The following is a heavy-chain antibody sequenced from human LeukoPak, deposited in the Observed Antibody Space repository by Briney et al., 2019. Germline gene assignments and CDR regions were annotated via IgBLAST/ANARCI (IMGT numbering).Heavy chain of an antibody. CDR2: INPSGGST. Sequence: ASVKVSCKASGYTFTSYYMHWVRQAPGQGLEWMGIINPSGGSTSYAQKFQGRVTMTRDTSTSTVYMELSSLRSEDTAVYYCARKSSPSLAYYYVMDVGAQGTTVPVP. CDR1: GYTFTSYY. CDR3: ARKSSPSLAYYYVMDV. V-gene: IGHV1-46*01. J-gene: IGHJ6*02. D-gene: IGHD6-6*01.